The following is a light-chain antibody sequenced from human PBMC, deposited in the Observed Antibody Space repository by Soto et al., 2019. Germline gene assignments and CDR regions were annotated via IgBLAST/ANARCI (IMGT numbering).Light chain of an antibody. CDR2: GGY. Sequence: IQLTQSPSILSASVGYRVTLTCRAGQYVSDFLAWYQHAPGKAPNLLIYGGYTLQSGVSSRFSGSGSGTQFPLTISRLEPEASAVYYCHKYDSSTGTFGQGTKVDIK. V-gene: IGKV1-9*01. J-gene: IGKJ1*01. CDR1: QYVSDF. CDR3: HKYDSSTGT.